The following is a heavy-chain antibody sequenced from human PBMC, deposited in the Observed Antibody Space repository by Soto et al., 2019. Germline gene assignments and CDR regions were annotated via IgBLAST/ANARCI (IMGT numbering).Heavy chain of an antibody. J-gene: IGHJ6*02. CDR2: INSDGSIT. CDR1: GFTFSSYW. CDR3: ARELDIVVVQSWGHHYGLEV. V-gene: IGHV3-74*01. D-gene: IGHD3-22*01. Sequence: GGSLRLSCAASGFTFSSYWMHWVRQAPGKGLVWVSRINSDGSITSYADSVNGRFTISIDNAKNTLYLQMNSLRAEDTAVYYCARELDIVVVQSWGHHYGLEVWGQRTTVIVSS.